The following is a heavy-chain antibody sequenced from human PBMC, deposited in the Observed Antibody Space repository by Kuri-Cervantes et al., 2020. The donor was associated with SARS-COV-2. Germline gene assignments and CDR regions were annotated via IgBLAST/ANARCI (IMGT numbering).Heavy chain of an antibody. Sequence: SETLSLTCTVSGGSISSSSYYWGWIRQPPGKGLEWIGSIYYSASTYYNPSLKSRVTISVDTSKNQFSLKLSSVTAADTAVYYCARRACSSTSCYRALRAFDIWGQGTMVTVSS. D-gene: IGHD2-2*01. CDR2: IYYSAST. J-gene: IGHJ3*02. CDR1: GGSISSSSYY. CDR3: ARRACSSTSCYRALRAFDI. V-gene: IGHV4-39*01.